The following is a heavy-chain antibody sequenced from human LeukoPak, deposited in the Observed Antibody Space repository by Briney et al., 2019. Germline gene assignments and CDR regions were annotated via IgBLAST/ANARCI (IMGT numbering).Heavy chain of an antibody. Sequence: SETLSLTCTVSGGSISSYYWSWIRQPAGKGLEWIGRIYTSGSTNYDPSLKSRVTISVDTSKNQFSLKLSSVTAADTAVYYCARDSWWGSSWYDDYYYYYYMDVWGKGTTVTISS. CDR3: ARDSWWGSSWYDDYYYYYYMDV. J-gene: IGHJ6*03. D-gene: IGHD6-13*01. V-gene: IGHV4-4*07. CDR2: IYTSGST. CDR1: GGSISSYY.